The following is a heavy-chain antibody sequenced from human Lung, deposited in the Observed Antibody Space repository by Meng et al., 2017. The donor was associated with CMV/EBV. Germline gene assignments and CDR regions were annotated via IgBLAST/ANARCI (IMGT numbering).Heavy chain of an antibody. Sequence: SVXVSXXASGYTFPQFGISWLRQAPGRGLEWMGWIRPYNGNTDYAQKFQGRITMTTDTSTRTIYMELRGLRSDDTAVYYCARWYGSGSYYCDYWGQGKLVTVPQ. CDR1: GYTFPQFG. CDR3: ARWYGSGSYYCDY. CDR2: IRPYNGNT. V-gene: IGHV1-18*01. J-gene: IGHJ4*02. D-gene: IGHD3-10*01.